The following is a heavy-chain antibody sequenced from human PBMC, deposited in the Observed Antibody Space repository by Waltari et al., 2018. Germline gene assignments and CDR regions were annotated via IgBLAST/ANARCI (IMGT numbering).Heavy chain of an antibody. J-gene: IGHJ3*02. CDR2: ISQDGGEK. V-gene: IGHV3-7*04. CDR1: GFTFSTDG. CDR3: SRRLGI. Sequence: EVQLAESGGGFVELGGSLRLSCADSGFTFSTDGMDWVRQAAGRGLQWVSNISQDGGEKYFLDPVRGRWTGSNDNSKISMLQDIDSVGDEGTAKYYCSRRLGIWSQGAM.